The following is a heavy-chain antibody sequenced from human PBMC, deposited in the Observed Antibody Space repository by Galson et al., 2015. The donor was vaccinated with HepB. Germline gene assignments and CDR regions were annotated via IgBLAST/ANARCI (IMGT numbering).Heavy chain of an antibody. CDR2: ISYDGSNK. Sequence: SLRLSCAASGFTFSSYAMHWVRQAPGKGLEWVAVISYDGSNKYYADSVKGRFTISRDNSKNTLYLQMNSLRAEDTAVYYCARERGVVDRVDFDYWGQGTLVTVAS. D-gene: IGHD2-15*01. CDR1: GFTFSSYA. J-gene: IGHJ4*02. V-gene: IGHV3-30-3*01. CDR3: ARERGVVDRVDFDY.